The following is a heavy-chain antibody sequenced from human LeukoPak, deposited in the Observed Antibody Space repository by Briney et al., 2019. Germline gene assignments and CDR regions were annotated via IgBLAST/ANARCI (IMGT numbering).Heavy chain of an antibody. Sequence: PGGSLRLSCAASGFTVSDNNMIWVRQAPGKGLEWVSTLHRDGSVRYADSVKGRFTISRDNSKNTLYLQMNSLRAEDTAVYYCARGFGLGPYGETGDYWGQGTLVSVSS. CDR3: ARGFGLGPYGETGDY. CDR2: LHRDGSV. J-gene: IGHJ4*02. V-gene: IGHV3-53*05. D-gene: IGHD4-17*01. CDR1: GFTVSDNN.